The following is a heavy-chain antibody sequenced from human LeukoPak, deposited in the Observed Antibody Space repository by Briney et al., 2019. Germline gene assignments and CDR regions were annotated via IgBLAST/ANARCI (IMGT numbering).Heavy chain of an antibody. CDR2: INHSGST. V-gene: IGHV4-34*01. Sequence: SETLSLTCTVSGGSISNGDHYWSWIRQPPGKGLEWIVEINHSGSTNYNPSLKSRVTISVDTSKNQFSLKLSSVTAADTAVYYCARSPPVVPAAMRWFDPWGQGTLVTVSS. CDR3: ARSPPVVPAAMRWFDP. J-gene: IGHJ5*02. D-gene: IGHD2-2*01. CDR1: GGSISNGDHY.